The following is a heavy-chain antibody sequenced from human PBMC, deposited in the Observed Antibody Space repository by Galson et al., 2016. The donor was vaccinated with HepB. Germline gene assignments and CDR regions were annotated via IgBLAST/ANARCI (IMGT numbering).Heavy chain of an antibody. CDR1: GFTFNNYG. Sequence: SLRLSCATSGFTFNNYGINWVRQAPGKGLEWVAVISYDGNNSHYADAVKGRSTISRDSSTNTVYLQMNSLRADDTAVYFCARDRGLLHYYYGMDVRGQGTTVTVSS. CDR2: ISYDGNNS. CDR3: ARDRGLLHYYYGMDV. J-gene: IGHJ6*02. D-gene: IGHD4-17*01. V-gene: IGHV3-33*08.